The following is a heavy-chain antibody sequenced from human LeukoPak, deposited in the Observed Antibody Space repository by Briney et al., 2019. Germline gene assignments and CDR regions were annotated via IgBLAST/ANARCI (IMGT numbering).Heavy chain of an antibody. CDR1: GYTFTGYY. CDR3: AREVWSGYYYMDV. D-gene: IGHD2-8*02. J-gene: IGHJ6*03. V-gene: IGHV1-2*02. CDR2: INPNSGGT. Sequence: ASVKVSCKASGYTFTGYYIQWVRQAPGQGLEWMGWINPNSGGTKYAQKFQDRVTMTRDTSINTAYMEVSRLTSDDTAVYYCAREVWSGYYYMDVWGKGTTVTVSS.